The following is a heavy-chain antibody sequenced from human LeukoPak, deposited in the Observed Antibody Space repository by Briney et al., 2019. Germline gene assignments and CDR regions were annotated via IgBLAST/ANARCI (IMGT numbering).Heavy chain of an antibody. J-gene: IGHJ5*02. CDR1: ELIVSSNY. CDR3: ACLAVEPAPANWFDP. CDR2: IHPGGTT. D-gene: IGHD6-19*01. V-gene: IGHV3-66*02. Sequence: GGSLRLSCAASELIVSSNYMSWVRQAPGKGLEWVSIIHPGGTTYYAESVKGRFTISRDNSKNTLYLQVNNLRAEDTAVYYCACLAVEPAPANWFDPWGQGTLVTVSS.